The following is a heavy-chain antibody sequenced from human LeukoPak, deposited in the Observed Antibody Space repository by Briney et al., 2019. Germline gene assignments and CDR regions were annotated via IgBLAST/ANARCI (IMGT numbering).Heavy chain of an antibody. CDR2: FDPEDGET. Sequence: ASVKVSCKVSGYTLTELSMHWVRQAPGKGLEWMGGFDPEDGETIYAQKFQGRVTMTEDTSTDTAYVELSSLRSEDTAVYYCATDLLTLYYDSSGYLTPNWGQGTLVTVSS. D-gene: IGHD3-22*01. V-gene: IGHV1-24*01. CDR1: GYTLTELS. J-gene: IGHJ4*02. CDR3: ATDLLTLYYDSSGYLTPN.